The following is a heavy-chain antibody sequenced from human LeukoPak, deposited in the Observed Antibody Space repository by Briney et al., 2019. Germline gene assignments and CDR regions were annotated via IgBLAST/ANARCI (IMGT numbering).Heavy chain of an antibody. CDR2: INPKTGDT. V-gene: IGHV1-2*02. CDR3: ARLRYGSWIPFDY. D-gene: IGHD6-13*01. Sequence: GASVKVSCKASGYTFSDYYIHWVRQAPGQGLQWMGWINPKTGDTNYAQKFQGRVTMTRDTSISAAYMELSSLKSDDTAVYYCARLRYGSWIPFDYWGQGTLVTVSS. CDR1: GYTFSDYY. J-gene: IGHJ4*02.